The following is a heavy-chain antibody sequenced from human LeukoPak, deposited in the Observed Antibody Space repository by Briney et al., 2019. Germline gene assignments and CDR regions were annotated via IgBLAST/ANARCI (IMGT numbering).Heavy chain of an antibody. J-gene: IGHJ3*02. D-gene: IGHD6-6*01. V-gene: IGHV4-61*02. Sequence: SQTLSLTCTVSGGSISSGSYYWSWIRQPAGKGLEWIGRIYTSGSTNYNPSLKSRVTISVDTSKNQFSLKLSSVTAADTAVYYCAREKGQLVGAFDIWGQGTMVTVSS. CDR1: GGSISSGSYY. CDR2: IYTSGST. CDR3: AREKGQLVGAFDI.